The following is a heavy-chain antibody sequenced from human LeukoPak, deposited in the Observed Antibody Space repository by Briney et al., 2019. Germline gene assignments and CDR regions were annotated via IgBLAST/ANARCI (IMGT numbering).Heavy chain of an antibody. V-gene: IGHV1-8*01. Sequence: ASVKVSCKASGYTFTSYDINWVRQATGQGLEWMGWMNPNSGNTGYAQKFQGRVTMTRNTSISTAYMELSSLRSEDTAVYYCARGARYYYDSSGYPDYWGQGTLVTVSS. CDR1: GYTFTSYD. D-gene: IGHD3-22*01. CDR2: MNPNSGNT. J-gene: IGHJ4*02. CDR3: ARGARYYYDSSGYPDY.